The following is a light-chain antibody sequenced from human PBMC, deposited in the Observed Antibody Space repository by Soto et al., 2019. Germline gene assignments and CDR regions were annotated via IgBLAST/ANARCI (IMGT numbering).Light chain of an antibody. CDR1: NSDIGTYNY. V-gene: IGLV2-14*01. Sequence: QSTLTQPGSVPGTPGQSITISCTGSNSDIGTYNYVSWYQQLPGKAPKLVISEVSNRPSGISGRFSGSKSGNAASLTISGLQAEDEATYYCSSYTSTSTLYVFGPGTKVTV. CDR3: SSYTSTSTLYV. CDR2: EVS. J-gene: IGLJ1*01.